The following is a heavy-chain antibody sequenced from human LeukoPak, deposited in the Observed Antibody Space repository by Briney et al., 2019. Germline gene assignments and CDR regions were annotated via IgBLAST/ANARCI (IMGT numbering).Heavy chain of an antibody. Sequence: ASETLSLTCAVYGGSFSGYYWSWIRQHPGKGLEWIGYIYYSGSTYYNPSLKSRVTISVDTSKNQFSLKLSSVTAADTAVYYCARWFGEFLDYWGQGTLVTVSS. D-gene: IGHD3-10*01. CDR3: ARWFGEFLDY. J-gene: IGHJ4*02. CDR2: IYYSGST. CDR1: GGSFSGYY. V-gene: IGHV4-31*11.